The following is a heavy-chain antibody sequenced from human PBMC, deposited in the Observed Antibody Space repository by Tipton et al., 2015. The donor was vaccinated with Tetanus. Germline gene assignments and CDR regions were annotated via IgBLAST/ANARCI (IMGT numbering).Heavy chain of an antibody. D-gene: IGHD2-15*01. V-gene: IGHV3-33*01. Sequence: SLRLSCAASGFIFSSYGIHWVRQAPGKGLEWVAVSWYDGTDKYYADSVKGRFTISRDNSKNTLYLQMNSLRAEDTAVYYCAREADCSGGGCFSGDFDNWGQGTQVTVSS. J-gene: IGHJ4*02. CDR2: SWYDGTDK. CDR3: AREADCSGGGCFSGDFDN. CDR1: GFIFSSYG.